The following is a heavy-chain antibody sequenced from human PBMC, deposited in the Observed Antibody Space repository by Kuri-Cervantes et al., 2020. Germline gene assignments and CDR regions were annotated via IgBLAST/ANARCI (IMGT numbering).Heavy chain of an antibody. V-gene: IGHV3-11*01. CDR1: GFTFSDYY. D-gene: IGHD6-13*01. CDR3: AKYCRYSSSWYAAHNYWYFDL. J-gene: IGHJ2*01. CDR2: ISSSGSTI. Sequence: LSLTCAASGFTFSDYYMSWIRQAPGKGLEWVSYISSSGSTIYYADSVKGRFTISRDNAKNSLYLQMNSLRAEDTAVYYCAKYCRYSSSWYAAHNYWYFDLWGRGTLVTVSS.